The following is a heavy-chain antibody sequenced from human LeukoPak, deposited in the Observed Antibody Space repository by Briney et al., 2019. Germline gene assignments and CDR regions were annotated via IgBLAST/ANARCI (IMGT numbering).Heavy chain of an antibody. CDR3: ARWSGLQSEFDH. CDR1: GFTFGSYC. V-gene: IGHV3-7*01. Sequence: PGGSLGLSCAASGFTFGSYCMGWFRQPPGKRRECVATICQDGNGRDFVDSVKGRFTISRDNAKNSLYLEMNSLRVDDTAVYYCARWSGLQSEFDHWGQGTLVTVSS. D-gene: IGHD5-24*01. J-gene: IGHJ4*02. CDR2: ICQDGNGR.